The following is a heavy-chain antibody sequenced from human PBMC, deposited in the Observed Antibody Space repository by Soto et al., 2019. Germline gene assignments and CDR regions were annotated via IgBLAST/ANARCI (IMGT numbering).Heavy chain of an antibody. D-gene: IGHD6-19*01. CDR1: GFTFSNYG. CDR2: MSYDGSNK. Sequence: GGSLRLSXAASGFTFSNYGMHWVRQAPGKGLEWVAVMSYDGSNKYYADSVRGRFTISRDSSKNTLFVQMTSLRDEDTAVYYCAKDMGPQWRGSGWAFDYWGQGTPVTVSS. J-gene: IGHJ4*02. V-gene: IGHV3-30*18. CDR3: AKDMGPQWRGSGWAFDY.